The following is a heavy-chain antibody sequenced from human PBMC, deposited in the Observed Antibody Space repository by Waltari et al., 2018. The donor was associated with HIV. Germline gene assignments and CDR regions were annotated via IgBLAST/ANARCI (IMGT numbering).Heavy chain of an antibody. V-gene: IGHV3-74*01. Sequence: EVQLVESGGGLVQPGGSLRLSCAASGFTFSSYWMHWVRQAPGKGLVWVYRINSDGSSTSYAESVKGRFTISRDNAKNTLYLQMNSLRAEDTAVYYCARDSYDSSGYYLNWFDPWGQGTLVTVSS. D-gene: IGHD3-22*01. J-gene: IGHJ5*02. CDR3: ARDSYDSSGYYLNWFDP. CDR1: GFTFSSYW. CDR2: INSDGSST.